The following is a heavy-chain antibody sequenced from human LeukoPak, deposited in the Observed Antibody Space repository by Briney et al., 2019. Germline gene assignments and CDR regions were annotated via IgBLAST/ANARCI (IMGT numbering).Heavy chain of an antibody. D-gene: IGHD2-2*01. J-gene: IGHJ5*02. CDR3: AKSTKYQLLPNWFDP. Sequence: GGSLTLSCTASGFRFSSYWMSWVRQAPGKGLEWVSAISGSGGSTYYADSVKGRFTISRDNSKNTLYLQMNSLRAEDTAVYYCAKSTKYQLLPNWFDPWGQGTLVTVSS. CDR2: ISGSGGST. CDR1: GFRFSSYW. V-gene: IGHV3-23*01.